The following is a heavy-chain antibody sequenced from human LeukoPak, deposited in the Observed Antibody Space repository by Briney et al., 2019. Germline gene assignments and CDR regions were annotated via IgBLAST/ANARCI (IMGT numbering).Heavy chain of an antibody. V-gene: IGHV3-74*01. CDR2: INSAGSST. CDR1: GFTFSNYE. CDR3: ARARYSSSWYLGY. D-gene: IGHD6-13*01. Sequence: GGSLRLSCAASGFTFSNYEMNWVRQAPGKGLVWVSRINSAGSSTTYADSVKGRFTISRDNAKNTLYLQMSSLRAEDTAVYYCARARYSSSWYLGYWGQGTLVTVSS. J-gene: IGHJ4*02.